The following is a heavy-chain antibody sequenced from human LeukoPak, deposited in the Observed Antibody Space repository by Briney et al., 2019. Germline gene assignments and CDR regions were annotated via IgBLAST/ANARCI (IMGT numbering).Heavy chain of an antibody. CDR3: GTHAGRTGSDD. J-gene: IGHJ4*02. CDR1: GFIFSGYY. Sequence: GGSLRLSCATSGFIFSGYYMSWIRQAPGKGLEWVSYISGSGNDISYADSVKGRFTISRDNAKGSLYLQMNGLRAADTAVYYCGTHAGRTGSDDWGRGTLVTVSS. CDR2: ISGSGNDI. D-gene: IGHD3/OR15-3a*01. V-gene: IGHV3-11*01.